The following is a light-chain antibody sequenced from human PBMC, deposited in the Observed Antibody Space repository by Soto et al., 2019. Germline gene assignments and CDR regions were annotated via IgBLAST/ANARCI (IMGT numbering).Light chain of an antibody. J-gene: IGLJ1*01. Sequence: QSVLTQPPSVSGAPGQRVTISCTGSSSNIGAGYDVHWYQQLPGTAPKLLIYGNSNRPSGVPDRFSGSKSGTSASLAITGLQAEDEADYYCQSYDSSLSVNYVFASGTKVTVL. CDR3: QSYDSSLSVNYV. V-gene: IGLV1-40*01. CDR1: SSNIGAGYD. CDR2: GNS.